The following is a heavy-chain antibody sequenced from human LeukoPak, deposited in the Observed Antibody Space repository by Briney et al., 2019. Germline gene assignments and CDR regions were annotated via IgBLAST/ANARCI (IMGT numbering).Heavy chain of an antibody. J-gene: IGHJ4*02. D-gene: IGHD3-22*01. CDR1: GYTFTSYG. V-gene: IGHV1-18*01. CDR3: ARGRALVPADSREGDY. Sequence: VASVKVSCKASGYTFTSYGISWVRQAPGQGLEWMGWISAYNGNTNYAQKLQGRVTITRDTSASTAYMELSSLRSEDTAVYYCARGRALVPADSREGDYWGQGTLVTVSS. CDR2: ISAYNGNT.